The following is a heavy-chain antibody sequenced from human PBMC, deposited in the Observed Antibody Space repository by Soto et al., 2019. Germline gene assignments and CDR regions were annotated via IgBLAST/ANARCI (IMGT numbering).Heavy chain of an antibody. Sequence: ASVKVSCKASGYTFTSYYMHWVRQAPGQGLEWMGIINPSGGSTSYAQKFQGRVTMTRDTSTSTVYMELNSLRAEDAAVYYCARAGAAAVTNWYFDLWGRGTLVTVSS. CDR3: ARAGAAAVTNWYFDL. D-gene: IGHD6-13*01. CDR2: INPSGGST. J-gene: IGHJ2*01. V-gene: IGHV1-46*01. CDR1: GYTFTSYY.